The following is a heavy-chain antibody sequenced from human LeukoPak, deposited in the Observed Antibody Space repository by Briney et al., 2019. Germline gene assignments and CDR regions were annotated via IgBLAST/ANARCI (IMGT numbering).Heavy chain of an antibody. Sequence: ASVKVSCKASGYTFTSYGISWVRQAPGQGLEWMGWISAYNGNTNYTQKLQGRVTMTTDTSTRTVYLELRSLKSDDTAVYYCARDTSGWYLRMGDAFDIWGQGTMVTVSS. D-gene: IGHD6-19*01. V-gene: IGHV1-18*01. CDR1: GYTFTSYG. CDR2: ISAYNGNT. CDR3: ARDTSGWYLRMGDAFDI. J-gene: IGHJ3*02.